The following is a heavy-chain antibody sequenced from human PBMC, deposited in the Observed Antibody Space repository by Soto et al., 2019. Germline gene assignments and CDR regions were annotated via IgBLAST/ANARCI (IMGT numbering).Heavy chain of an antibody. J-gene: IGHJ6*02. Sequence: ASVKVSCKTSGFTFTDYYLHWVRRAPGQGLEWMGWINPNTGGTKYAQKFQGRVTMTRDTPISTAYMELSRLRSDDTAVYYCARDLSGGCPDYSYYGMDVWGQGTTVTVSS. V-gene: IGHV1-2*02. CDR2: INPNTGGT. D-gene: IGHD2-15*01. CDR1: GFTFTDYY. CDR3: ARDLSGGCPDYSYYGMDV.